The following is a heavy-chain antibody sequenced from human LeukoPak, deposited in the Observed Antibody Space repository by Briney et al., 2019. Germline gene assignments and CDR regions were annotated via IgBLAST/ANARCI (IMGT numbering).Heavy chain of an antibody. V-gene: IGHV4-31*03. CDR1: GGSLSSGGYY. D-gene: IGHD1-7*01. J-gene: IGHJ5*02. CDR3: ARDSGAFTGTTYWFDP. Sequence: SETLSLTCTVSGGSLSSGGYYWSWIRQHPGKGLEWIGYIYYSGSTYYNPSLKSRVTISVDTSKNQFSLKLSSVTAADTAVYYCARDSGAFTGTTYWFDPWGQGTLVTVSS. CDR2: IYYSGST.